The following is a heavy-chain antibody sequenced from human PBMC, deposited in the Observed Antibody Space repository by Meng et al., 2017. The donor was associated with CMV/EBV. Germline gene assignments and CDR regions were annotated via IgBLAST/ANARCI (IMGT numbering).Heavy chain of an antibody. CDR3: AVKGYNWNDAFDY. CDR1: GGSFGGYY. Sequence: AGDGGSFGGYYWSGIRQPPGEGMEWIGEINHSGSTNYSPSLKSRVTISVDTSKNQFSLKLSSVTAADTAVYYCAVKGYNWNDAFDYWGQGTLVTVSS. V-gene: IGHV4-34*01. J-gene: IGHJ4*02. CDR2: INHSGST. D-gene: IGHD1-20*01.